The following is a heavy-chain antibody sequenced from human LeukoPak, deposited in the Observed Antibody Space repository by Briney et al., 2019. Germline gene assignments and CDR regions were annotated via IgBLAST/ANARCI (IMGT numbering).Heavy chain of an antibody. J-gene: IGHJ4*02. CDR1: GFTFSSYS. V-gene: IGHV3-21*01. D-gene: IGHD1/OR15-1a*01. CDR3: ARDPGVTGTYFDY. CDR2: ISSSSSYI. Sequence: GGSLRLSCAASGFTFSSYSMNWVRQAPGKGLEWVSSISSSSSYIYYADSVKGRFTISRDNAKNSLYLQMNSLRVEDTAVYYCARDPGVTGTYFDYWGQGTLVTVSS.